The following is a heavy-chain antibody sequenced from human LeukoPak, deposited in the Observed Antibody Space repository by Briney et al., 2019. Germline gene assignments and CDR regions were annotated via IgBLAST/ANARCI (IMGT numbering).Heavy chain of an antibody. V-gene: IGHV3-11*01. CDR3: ARIPSYYYGSGMPYYFDY. Sequence: GGSLRLSCAASGFTFSDYYMSWIRQAPGKGLEWVSYISSSGSTIYYADSVKGRFTISRDNAKNSLYLQMNSLRAEDTAVYYCARIPSYYYGSGMPYYFDYWGRGTLVTVSS. D-gene: IGHD3-10*01. J-gene: IGHJ4*02. CDR1: GFTFSDYY. CDR2: ISSSGSTI.